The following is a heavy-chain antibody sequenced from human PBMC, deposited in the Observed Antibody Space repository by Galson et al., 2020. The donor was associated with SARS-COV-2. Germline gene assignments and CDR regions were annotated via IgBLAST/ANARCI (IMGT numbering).Heavy chain of an antibody. CDR3: ARGQELRFLQWLPHDGFDM. CDR2: MHYSGST. Sequence: SETLSLTCTVSGDSISSSNRYWGWIRQSPGKGLEWIGSMHYSGSTHYSPSLKSRVTTSVDTSKNQVSLKLSSVTAADTAVYYCARGQELRFLQWLPHDGFDMWGQGTMVTVFS. CDR1: GDSISSSNRY. D-gene: IGHD3-3*01. J-gene: IGHJ3*02. V-gene: IGHV4-39*01.